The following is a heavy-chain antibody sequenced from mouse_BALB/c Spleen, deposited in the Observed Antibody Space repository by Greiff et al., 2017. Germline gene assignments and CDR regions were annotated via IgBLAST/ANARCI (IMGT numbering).Heavy chain of an antibody. D-gene: IGHD1-1*02. CDR2: IRNKANGYTT. V-gene: IGHV7-3*02. CDR3: ARVVYYADY. Sequence: EVMLVESGGGLVQPGGSLRLSCATSGFTFTDYYMSWVRQPPGKALEWLGFIRNKANGYTTEYSASVKGRFTISRDNSQSILYLQMNTLRAEDSATYYCARVVYYADYWGQGTTLTASS. J-gene: IGHJ2*01. CDR1: GFTFTDYY.